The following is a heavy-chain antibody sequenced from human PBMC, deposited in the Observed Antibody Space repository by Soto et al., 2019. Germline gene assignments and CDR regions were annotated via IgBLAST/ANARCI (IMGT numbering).Heavy chain of an antibody. V-gene: IGHV3-9*01. CDR1: GFTFDDYA. J-gene: IGHJ4*02. Sequence: GGSLRLSCAASGFTFDDYAMHWVRQAPGKGLEWVSGINWNRGSIVYADSVKGRFTISRDNAKNSLYLQMNSLRAEDTALYYCAKDKSYDFWSGYGNYFDYWGQGTLVTVSS. D-gene: IGHD3-3*01. CDR3: AKDKSYDFWSGYGNYFDY. CDR2: INWNRGSI.